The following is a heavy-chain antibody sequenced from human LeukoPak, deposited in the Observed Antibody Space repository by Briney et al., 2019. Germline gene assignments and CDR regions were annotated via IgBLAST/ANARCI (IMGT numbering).Heavy chain of an antibody. CDR3: VRHDHDFLTGYQVNWFDP. CDR1: GGSIRSYY. V-gene: IGHV4-59*08. J-gene: IGHJ5*02. Sequence: SETLSLTCTVSGGSIRSYYWSWIRQPPGKGLEWIGYIHNSGSTNQNPSLKSRVTISVDTSNNQFSLKLSSVTAADTAVYYCVRHDHDFLTGYQVNWFDPWGQGTLVTVSS. CDR2: IHNSGST. D-gene: IGHD3-9*01.